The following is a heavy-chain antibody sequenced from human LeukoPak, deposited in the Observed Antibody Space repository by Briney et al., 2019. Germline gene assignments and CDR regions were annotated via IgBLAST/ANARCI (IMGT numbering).Heavy chain of an antibody. J-gene: IGHJ4*02. Sequence: GGSLRLSCAASGFTFSSYSMNWARQAPGKGLEWVSSISSSSSYIYYADSVKGRFTISRDNAKNSLYLQMNSLRAEDTAVYYCARNYGSGSYGDYWGQGTLVTVSS. CDR3: ARNYGSGSYGDY. CDR2: ISSSSSYI. V-gene: IGHV3-21*01. CDR1: GFTFSSYS. D-gene: IGHD3-10*01.